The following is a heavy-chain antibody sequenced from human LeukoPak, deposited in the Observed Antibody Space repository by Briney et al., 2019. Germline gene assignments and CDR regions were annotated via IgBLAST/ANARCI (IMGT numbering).Heavy chain of an antibody. CDR2: IYSGGST. Sequence: GGSLRLSCAASGFTVSSNYMSWVRQAPGKGLEWVSVIYSGGSTYYADSVKGRFTISRDNSKNTLYLQMNSLRAEDTAVYYCANDDYGGNSPFDYWGQGTLVTVSS. D-gene: IGHD4-23*01. CDR1: GFTVSSNY. J-gene: IGHJ4*02. CDR3: ANDDYGGNSPFDY. V-gene: IGHV3-53*05.